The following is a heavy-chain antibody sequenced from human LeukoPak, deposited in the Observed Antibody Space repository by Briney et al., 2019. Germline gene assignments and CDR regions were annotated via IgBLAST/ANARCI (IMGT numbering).Heavy chain of an antibody. CDR2: ITSSSSYI. Sequence: GGSLRLSCAASGFTFSTYNMNWVRQAPGKGLEWVSSITSSSSYIYYADSVKGRFTISRDNAKNSLYLQMNSLRAEDTAVYYCAKDYTYYDFWSGYRPDYWGQGTLVTVSS. V-gene: IGHV3-21*04. D-gene: IGHD3-3*01. CDR3: AKDYTYYDFWSGYRPDY. J-gene: IGHJ4*02. CDR1: GFTFSTYN.